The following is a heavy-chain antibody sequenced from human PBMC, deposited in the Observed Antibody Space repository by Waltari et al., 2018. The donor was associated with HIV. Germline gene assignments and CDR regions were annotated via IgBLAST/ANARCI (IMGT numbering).Heavy chain of an antibody. CDR1: GGSRSDTGHYH. Sequence: QLQLQEAGPGLVKPSETLSLQCTVSGGSRSDTGHYHWGWVRQPPGKGLEGVGNFHYTGNTFYNPSLKSRVTIAADTSKNQFSLKLSSLTAADTAVYFCMRHRGYFPPDYWGQGTLVTVSS. CDR3: MRHRGYFPPDY. J-gene: IGHJ4*02. D-gene: IGHD1-26*01. V-gene: IGHV4-39*01. CDR2: FHYTGNT.